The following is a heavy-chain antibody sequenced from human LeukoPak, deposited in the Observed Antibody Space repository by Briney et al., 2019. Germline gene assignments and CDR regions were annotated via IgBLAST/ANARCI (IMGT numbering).Heavy chain of an antibody. CDR3: TTARPSRYGSGSYYYYYYYMDV. Sequence: TGGSLRLSCAASGFTFSNAWMSWVRQAPGKGLEWVGRIKSKTDGGTTDYAAPVKGRFTISRDDSKNTLYLQMNSLKTEDTAVYYCTTARPSRYGSGSYYYYYYYMDVWGKGTTVTISS. V-gene: IGHV3-15*01. CDR2: IKSKTDGGTT. CDR1: GFTFSNAW. D-gene: IGHD3-10*01. J-gene: IGHJ6*03.